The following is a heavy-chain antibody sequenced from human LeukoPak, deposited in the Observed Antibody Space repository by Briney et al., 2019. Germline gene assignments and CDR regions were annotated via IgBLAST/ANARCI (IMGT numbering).Heavy chain of an antibody. CDR1: GGTFSSYA. CDR3: ARDRYSGSLWVNYYYYYMDV. Sequence: GASVKVSCKASGGTFSSYAISWVRQAPGQGLEWMGRIVPILGIANYAQKFQGRVTITADKSTSTAYMELSSLRSEDTAVYYCARDRYSGSLWVNYYYYYMDVWGKGTTVTVSS. V-gene: IGHV1-69*04. D-gene: IGHD1-26*01. J-gene: IGHJ6*03. CDR2: IVPILGIA.